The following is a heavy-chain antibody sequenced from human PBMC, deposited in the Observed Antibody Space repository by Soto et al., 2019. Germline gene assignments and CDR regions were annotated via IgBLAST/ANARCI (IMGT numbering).Heavy chain of an antibody. Sequence: ASVKVSCKVSGYTLTELSMHWVRQAPGKGLEWMGGFDPEDGETIYAQKFQGRVTMTEDTSTDTAYMELSSLRSEDTAVYYCATRRESDSSGWYLIDYWGQGTLVTVSS. D-gene: IGHD6-19*01. CDR3: ATRRESDSSGWYLIDY. V-gene: IGHV1-24*01. CDR1: GYTLTELS. CDR2: FDPEDGET. J-gene: IGHJ4*02.